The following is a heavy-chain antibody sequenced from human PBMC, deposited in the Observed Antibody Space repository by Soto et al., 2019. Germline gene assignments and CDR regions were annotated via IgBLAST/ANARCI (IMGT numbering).Heavy chain of an antibody. CDR3: TRVGGSVSGMDV. J-gene: IGHJ6*02. CDR2: ISYDGSNK. Sequence: LRLSCAASGFTFSSNGMHWVRQAPGKGLEWVAVISYDGSNKYYADSVKGRFTISRDNSKNTLYLQMNSLRAEDTAVYYCTRVGGSVSGMDVWGQGTTVTVSS. CDR1: GFTFSSNG. D-gene: IGHD1-26*01. V-gene: IGHV3-30*03.